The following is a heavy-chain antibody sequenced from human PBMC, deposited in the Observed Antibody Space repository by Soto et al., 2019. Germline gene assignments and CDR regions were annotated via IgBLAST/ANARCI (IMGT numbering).Heavy chain of an antibody. Sequence: QVQLVQSGAEVKKPGASVKVSCKASGYTFTSYGISWVRQAPGQGLEWMGWISAYNGNTNYAQKLQGRVTMTTDTSTSTAYVELRSMSSGDTVVYYCAREAAAGTLDYWGQGTLVTVSS. J-gene: IGHJ4*02. CDR1: GYTFTSYG. V-gene: IGHV1-18*01. D-gene: IGHD6-13*01. CDR2: ISAYNGNT. CDR3: AREAAAGTLDY.